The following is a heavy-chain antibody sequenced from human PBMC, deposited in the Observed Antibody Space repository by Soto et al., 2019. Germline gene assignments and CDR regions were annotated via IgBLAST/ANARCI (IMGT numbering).Heavy chain of an antibody. D-gene: IGHD3-22*01. V-gene: IGHV4-59*01. J-gene: IGHJ6*02. CDR1: GFSISSYY. Sequence: KPXETLSLTCTVSGFSISSYYWSWIRQPPGKGLEWIGYIYYSGSTNYNPSLKSRVTISVDTSKNQFSLKLSSVTAADTAVYYCARGAGDSSGYYPYYYGMDVWGQGTTVTVSS. CDR3: ARGAGDSSGYYPYYYGMDV. CDR2: IYYSGST.